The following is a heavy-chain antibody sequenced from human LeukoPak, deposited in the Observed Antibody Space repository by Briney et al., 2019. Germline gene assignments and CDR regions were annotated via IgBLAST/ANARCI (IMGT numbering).Heavy chain of an antibody. CDR2: MSYDGSNK. Sequence: GGSLRLSCAASEFTFSSYGMHWVRQAPGKGLEWVAVMSYDGSNKYYADSVKGRFTISRDNSKNTLYLQMNSLRAEDTAVYYCAKDQGYGSGSYPSGWFDPWGQGTLVTVSS. CDR1: EFTFSSYG. V-gene: IGHV3-30*18. D-gene: IGHD3-10*01. CDR3: AKDQGYGSGSYPSGWFDP. J-gene: IGHJ5*02.